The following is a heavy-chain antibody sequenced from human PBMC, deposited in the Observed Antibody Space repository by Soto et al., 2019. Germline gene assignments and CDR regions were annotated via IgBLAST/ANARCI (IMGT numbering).Heavy chain of an antibody. CDR3: ARDSFTIFGDNWYFDL. CDR1: GFTFSSYS. D-gene: IGHD3-3*01. V-gene: IGHV3-21*01. Sequence: GGSLRLSCAASGFTFSSYSMNWVRQAPGKGLEWVSSISSSSSYIYYADSVKGRFTISRDNAKNSLYLQMNSLRAEDTAVYYCARDSFTIFGDNWYFDLWGHGTLVTVSS. CDR2: ISSSSSYI. J-gene: IGHJ2*01.